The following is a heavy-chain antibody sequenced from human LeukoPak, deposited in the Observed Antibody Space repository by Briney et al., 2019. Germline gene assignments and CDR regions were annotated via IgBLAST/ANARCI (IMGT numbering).Heavy chain of an antibody. V-gene: IGHV3-7*04. Sequence: GGSLRLSSAASGFTFSSYWMSWVRQAPGKGLEWVACIKQDGSEIYYVDSVKGRFTISRDNAKNSLYLQMNSLRVEDTAVYYCARGGWYYFDYWGQGTLVTVPS. CDR3: ARGGWYYFDY. J-gene: IGHJ4*02. CDR2: IKQDGSEI. CDR1: GFTFSSYW. D-gene: IGHD6-19*01.